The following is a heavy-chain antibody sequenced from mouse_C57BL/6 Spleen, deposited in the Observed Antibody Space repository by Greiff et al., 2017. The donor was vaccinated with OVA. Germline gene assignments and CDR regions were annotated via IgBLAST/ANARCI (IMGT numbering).Heavy chain of an antibody. D-gene: IGHD5-1*01. CDR1: GFTFSSYG. CDR2: ISSGGSYT. V-gene: IGHV5-6*01. CDR3: ARHSSTHWYFDF. Sequence: EVMLVESGGDLVKPGGSLKLSCAASGFTFSSYGMSWVRQTPDKRLEWVATISSGGSYTSYQDSVKGRFTISRDKAKNTLYLQMSSLKSEDTAIYDCARHSSTHWYFDFWGTGTTVTVSS. J-gene: IGHJ1*03.